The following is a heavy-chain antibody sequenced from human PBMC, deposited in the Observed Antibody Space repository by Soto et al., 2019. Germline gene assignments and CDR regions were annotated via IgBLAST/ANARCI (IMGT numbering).Heavy chain of an antibody. CDR2: ISPSNTTI. CDR1: GFSFSLYP. D-gene: IGHD2-2*03. V-gene: IGHV3-48*02. Sequence: PGGSLRLSCAASGFSFSLYPMNWVRQAPGKGLEWLSYISPSNTTIYYADSVKGRFTISRDNAKDSLDLQMNGLRDDDTAVYYCARVGRGFCSSARCYSDGFGLWGRGTVVTVSS. CDR3: ARVGRGFCSSARCYSDGFGL. J-gene: IGHJ3*01.